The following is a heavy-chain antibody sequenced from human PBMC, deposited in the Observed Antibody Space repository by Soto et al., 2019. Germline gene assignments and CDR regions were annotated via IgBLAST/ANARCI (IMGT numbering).Heavy chain of an antibody. CDR1: GFTFSDYY. V-gene: IGHV3-11*05. D-gene: IGHD5-12*01. J-gene: IGHJ4*02. Sequence: QVQLVESGGGLVKPGGCLRLSCAASGFTFSDYYVSWIRHAPGKGLEWVSYISSSGSDTNYADSVKGRFTVSRDNAKNSLYLQMNSLRAEDTAVYYCARSLRGYSGYSGYWGQGTLVTVSS. CDR3: ARSLRGYSGYSGY. CDR2: ISSSGSDT.